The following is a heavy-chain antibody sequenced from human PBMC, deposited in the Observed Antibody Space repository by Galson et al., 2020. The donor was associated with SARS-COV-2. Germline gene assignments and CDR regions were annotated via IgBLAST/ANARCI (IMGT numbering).Heavy chain of an antibody. V-gene: IGHV4-39*01. CDR3: ARLGPGGSCYYDSSGYCHFDY. J-gene: IGHJ4*02. CDR1: GGSISSSSYY. Sequence: SETLSLTCTVSGGSISSSSYYWGWIRQPPGKGLEWIGSIYYIGSTYYNPSLKSRVTISVDTSKNQFSLKLSSVTAADTAVYYCARLGPGGSCYYDSSGYCHFDYWGQGTLVTVSS. D-gene: IGHD3-22*01. CDR2: IYYIGST.